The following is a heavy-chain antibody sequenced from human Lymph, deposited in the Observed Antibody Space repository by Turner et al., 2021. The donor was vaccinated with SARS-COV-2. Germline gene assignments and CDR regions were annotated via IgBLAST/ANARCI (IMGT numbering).Heavy chain of an antibody. CDR3: ARDSPYCSSTSCYDP. V-gene: IGHV1-69*10. D-gene: IGHD2-2*01. CDR2: IIPILAIA. Sequence: QVQLVQSGAEVKKSGSSVKVSCKASGGTFSSYAITWVRQAPGQGLEWMGGIIPILAIANSAQKFQGRVTITADKSTSTAYMELSSLRSEDTAVYYCARDSPYCSSTSCYDPWGQGTLVTVSS. CDR1: GGTFSSYA. J-gene: IGHJ5*02.